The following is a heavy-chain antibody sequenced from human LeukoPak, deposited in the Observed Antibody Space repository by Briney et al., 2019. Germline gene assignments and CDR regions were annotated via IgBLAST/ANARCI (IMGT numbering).Heavy chain of an antibody. J-gene: IGHJ5*02. D-gene: IGHD3-3*01. CDR3: ARGSGSRDFWSGYLNWFDP. CDR1: GGSFSGYY. V-gene: IGHV4-34*01. Sequence: SETLSLTCAVYGGSFSGYYWSWIRQPPGKGLEWIGEINHSGSTNYNPSLKSRVTISVDTSRNQFSLKLSSVTAADTAVYYCARGSGSRDFWSGYLNWFDPWGQGTLVTVSS. CDR2: INHSGST.